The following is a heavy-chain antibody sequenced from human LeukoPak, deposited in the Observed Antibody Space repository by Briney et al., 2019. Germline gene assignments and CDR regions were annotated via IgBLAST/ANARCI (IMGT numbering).Heavy chain of an antibody. J-gene: IGHJ4*02. D-gene: IGHD3-22*01. CDR2: ISSSSSYI. CDR3: ARDLRSSGYYAFDY. Sequence: GGSLGLSCAASGFTFSSYNMNWVRQAPGKGLEWVSFISSSSSYIYYADSVKGRFTISRDNAKNSLYLQMNSLRAEDTAVYYCARDLRSSGYYAFDYWGQGTLVTVSS. CDR1: GFTFSSYN. V-gene: IGHV3-21*01.